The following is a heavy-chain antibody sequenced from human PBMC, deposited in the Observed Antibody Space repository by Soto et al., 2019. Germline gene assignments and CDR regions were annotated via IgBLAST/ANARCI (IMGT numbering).Heavy chain of an antibody. D-gene: IGHD2-2*01. V-gene: IGHV3-30*18. Sequence: QVQLVESGGGVVQPGRSLRLSCAASGFTFSSYGMHWVRQAPGKGLEWVAVISYDGSNKYYADSVKGRFTISRDKSKNTLYLQMNSLRAEDTAVYCCANEVDCSSTSCYAPNFDYWGQGTLVTVSS. CDR2: ISYDGSNK. CDR3: ANEVDCSSTSCYAPNFDY. CDR1: GFTFSSYG. J-gene: IGHJ4*02.